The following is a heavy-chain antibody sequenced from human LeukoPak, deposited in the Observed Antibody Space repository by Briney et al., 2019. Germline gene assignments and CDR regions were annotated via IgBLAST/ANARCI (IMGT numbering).Heavy chain of an antibody. Sequence: GASVTVSCKASGYTFTIYDINWVRQATGQGLEWMGWMNPNSGNTGYAQKFQGRVTMTRNTSISTAYMELSSLRSEDTAVYYCARSPPYDSSSWYYYYYGMDVWGQGTTVTVSS. CDR1: GYTFTIYD. J-gene: IGHJ6*02. V-gene: IGHV1-8*01. CDR3: ARSPPYDSSSWYYYYYGMDV. D-gene: IGHD6-13*01. CDR2: MNPNSGNT.